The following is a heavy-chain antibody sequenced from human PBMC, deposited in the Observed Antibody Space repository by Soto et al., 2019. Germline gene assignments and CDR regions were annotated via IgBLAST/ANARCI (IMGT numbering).Heavy chain of an antibody. D-gene: IGHD3-16*01. J-gene: IGHJ6*03. V-gene: IGHV3-23*01. CDR1: GFTFTNYG. Sequence: EVQLLESGGGLVQVGGSLRLSCAASGFTFTNYGMNWVRQAPGKGLEWVSSISGGGRSTYNGDSVRGRFTISRDTSKNTLYLQMNSLRDDDTAVSYCAKQGRGGTFDSYMEVWGRGNTVTVSS. CDR2: ISGGGRST. CDR3: AKQGRGGTFDSYMEV.